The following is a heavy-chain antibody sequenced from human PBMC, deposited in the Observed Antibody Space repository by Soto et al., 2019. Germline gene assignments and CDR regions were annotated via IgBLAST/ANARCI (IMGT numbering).Heavy chain of an antibody. Sequence: ASVKVSCKVSGYTLTELSMQWVRQAPGKGLEWMGGFDPEDGEKMYAQKFQGRVTMTEDTSTDTAYMELSGLRSDDTGVYYCAHDIPLRLWGQGTLVTVSS. J-gene: IGHJ4*02. V-gene: IGHV1-24*01. CDR3: AHDIPLRL. CDR2: FDPEDGEK. D-gene: IGHD3-9*01. CDR1: GYTLTELS.